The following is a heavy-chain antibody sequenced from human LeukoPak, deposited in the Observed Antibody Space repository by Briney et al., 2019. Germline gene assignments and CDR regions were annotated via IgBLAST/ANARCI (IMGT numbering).Heavy chain of an antibody. CDR1: GFTVSTNY. V-gene: IGHV3-66*02. J-gene: IGHJ6*03. CDR3: ARELWLSPRYYYYYMDV. D-gene: IGHD6-19*01. Sequence: GGCLRLSCAASGFTVSTNYMSWVRQAPGKGLEWVSVIYSGGSTYYADSVKGRFTISRDNSKNTLYLQMNSLRAEDTAVYYCARELWLSPRYYYYYMDVWGKGTTVTVSS. CDR2: IYSGGST.